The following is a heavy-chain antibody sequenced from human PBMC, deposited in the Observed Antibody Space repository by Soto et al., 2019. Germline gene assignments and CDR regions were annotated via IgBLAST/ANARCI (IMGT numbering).Heavy chain of an antibody. D-gene: IGHD4-17*01. CDR2: VFYSGNT. J-gene: IGHJ5*02. V-gene: IGHV4-39*01. Sequence: QLQLQESGPGLVKPSETLSLTCSVSGGSITSSGYYWGWIRQPPGKGLEWIGSVFYSGNTYHNPSLKSRVITSVHTSKNQLSLKLSSVTAADTAVYYCARHYGAFDPWGQGTLVTVSS. CDR1: GGSITSSGYY. CDR3: ARHYGAFDP.